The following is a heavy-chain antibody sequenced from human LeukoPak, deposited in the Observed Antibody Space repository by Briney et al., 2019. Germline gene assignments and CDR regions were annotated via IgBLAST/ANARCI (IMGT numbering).Heavy chain of an antibody. Sequence: PGGSLRLSCAASEFSVGSNYMTWVRQAPGKGLEWVSLIYSGGSTYYADSVKGRFTISRDNSKNTLYLQMNSLRAEDTAVYYCAQLEPYGDYGFDYWGQGTLVTVSS. CDR1: EFSVGSNY. J-gene: IGHJ4*02. V-gene: IGHV3-66*01. D-gene: IGHD4-17*01. CDR2: IYSGGST. CDR3: AQLEPYGDYGFDY.